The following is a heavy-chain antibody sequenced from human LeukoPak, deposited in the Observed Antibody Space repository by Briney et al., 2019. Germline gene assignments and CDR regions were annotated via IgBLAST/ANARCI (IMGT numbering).Heavy chain of an antibody. CDR2: IYYSGST. V-gene: IGHV4-59*01. Sequence: GSLRLSCAASGLTFTNAWMTWVRQAPGKGLEWIGYIYYSGSTNYNPSLKSRVTISVDTSKNQFSLKLSSVTAADTAVYYCARDTYSGSGYFNYWGQGTLVTVSS. J-gene: IGHJ4*02. CDR3: ARDTYSGSGYFNY. CDR1: GLTFTNAW. D-gene: IGHD5-12*01.